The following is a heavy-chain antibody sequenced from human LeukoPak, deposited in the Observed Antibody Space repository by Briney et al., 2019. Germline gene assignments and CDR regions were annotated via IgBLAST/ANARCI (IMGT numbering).Heavy chain of an antibody. CDR1: GFTVSDYS. J-gene: IGHJ6*03. CDR3: ARDRGRYYMDV. CDR2: IKQDGSEK. Sequence: PGGSLRLSCAASGFTVSDYSMTWVRQAPGKGLEWVANIKQDGSEKYYVDSVKGRFTISRDNAKNSLYLQMNSLRAEDTAVYYCARDRGRYYMDVWGKGTTVTISS. D-gene: IGHD6-25*01. V-gene: IGHV3-7*01.